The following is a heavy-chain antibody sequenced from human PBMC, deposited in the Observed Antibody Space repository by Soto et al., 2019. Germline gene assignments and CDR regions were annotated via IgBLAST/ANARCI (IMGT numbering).Heavy chain of an antibody. Sequence: PGGSLRLSCAASGLIFSNYGMYWVRQAPGKGLEWVAGIWYDGSNKYYAESVKGRFTISRDNSKNTLYLQMNSLRADDSVVYYCARDFYDRSRYYYAMDVWGQGTTVTVSS. J-gene: IGHJ6*02. D-gene: IGHD3-22*01. CDR1: GLIFSNYG. CDR2: IWYDGSNK. CDR3: ARDFYDRSRYYYAMDV. V-gene: IGHV3-33*01.